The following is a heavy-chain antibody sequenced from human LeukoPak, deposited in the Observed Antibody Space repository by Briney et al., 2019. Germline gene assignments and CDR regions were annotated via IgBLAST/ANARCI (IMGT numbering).Heavy chain of an antibody. CDR2: ITGSGDAT. Sequence: PGGSLRLSCVASGFRFSTYTMSWVRQAPGKGLEWVSAITGSGDATSYADPVRGRFTISRDNSKNTLYLQLNSLRADDTAVYSCAKAAVLIGLAAFDAWGQGTMVTVSS. V-gene: IGHV3-23*01. J-gene: IGHJ3*01. CDR1: GFRFSTYT. D-gene: IGHD3-16*01. CDR3: AKAAVLIGLAAFDA.